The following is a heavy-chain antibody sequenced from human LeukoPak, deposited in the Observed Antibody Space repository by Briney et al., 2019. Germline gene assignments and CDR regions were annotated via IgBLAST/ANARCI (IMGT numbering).Heavy chain of an antibody. CDR3: ARARSSYGYGDAFDI. Sequence: GGSLRLSCAAAVFTFSSYAMHWVRQAAGKGLEWVSLRSYDGSNKYYADSVKGRFTISRDNSKNTLYLQMNSLRTEDTAVYYCARARSSYGYGDAFDIWGQGTMVTVSS. J-gene: IGHJ3*02. CDR2: RSYDGSNK. CDR1: VFTFSSYA. D-gene: IGHD5-18*01. V-gene: IGHV3-30*04.